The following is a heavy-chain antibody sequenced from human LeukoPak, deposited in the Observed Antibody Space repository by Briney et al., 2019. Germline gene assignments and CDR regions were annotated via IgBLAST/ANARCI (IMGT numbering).Heavy chain of an antibody. CDR3: AKDHASKRRIPYYFDY. Sequence: PGGSLRLSCAASGFTFSSYAMSWVRQAPGKGLEWVSAISGSGGSTYYADSVKGRFTISRDNSKNTLYLQMNSLRAEDTAVYYCAKDHASKRRIPYYFDYWGQGTLVTVSS. V-gene: IGHV3-23*01. CDR2: ISGSGGST. J-gene: IGHJ4*02. CDR1: GFTFSSYA. D-gene: IGHD3-16*01.